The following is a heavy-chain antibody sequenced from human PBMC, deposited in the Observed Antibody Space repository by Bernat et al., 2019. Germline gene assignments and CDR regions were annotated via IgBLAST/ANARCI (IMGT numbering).Heavy chain of an antibody. CDR2: IYYSGST. J-gene: IGHJ6*03. CDR1: GGSISSGGYY. V-gene: IGHV4-31*03. D-gene: IGHD2-21*02. CDR3: ARARGDPLYYYYYMDV. Sequence: QVQLQESGPGLVKPSQTQSLTCTVSGGSISSGGYYWSWIRQHPGKGLEWIGYIYYSGSTYYNPSLKSRVTISVDTSKNQFSLKLSSVTAADTAVYYCARARGDPLYYYYYMDVWGKGTTVTVSS.